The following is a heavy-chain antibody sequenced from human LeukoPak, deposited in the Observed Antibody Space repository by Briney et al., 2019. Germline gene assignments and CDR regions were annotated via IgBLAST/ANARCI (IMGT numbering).Heavy chain of an antibody. CDR1: GFTFSSYA. J-gene: IGHJ4*02. CDR3: AKDSSITMIVTLLFDY. CDR2: ISGSGTST. V-gene: IGHV3-23*01. D-gene: IGHD3-22*01. Sequence: PGGSLRLSCAASGFTFSSYAMSWVRQAPGKGLERVSAISGSGTSTYYGDSVKGRFTISRDNSKNTLYLRMNSLRAEDTAVYYRAKDSSITMIVTLLFDYWGQGTLVTVSS.